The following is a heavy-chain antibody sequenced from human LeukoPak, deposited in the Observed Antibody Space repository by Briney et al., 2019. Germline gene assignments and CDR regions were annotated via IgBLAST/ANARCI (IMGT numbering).Heavy chain of an antibody. CDR3: ARDLGHESFDY. CDR2: IYYSGST. V-gene: IGHV4-59*01. CDR1: GGSISSYH. Sequence: SETLSLTCTVSGGSISSYHWSWIRQPPGKGLEWIGYIYYSGSTNYNPSLKSRVTISVDTSKNQFSLKLSSVTAADTAVYYCARDLGHESFDYWGQGTLVTVSS. J-gene: IGHJ4*02.